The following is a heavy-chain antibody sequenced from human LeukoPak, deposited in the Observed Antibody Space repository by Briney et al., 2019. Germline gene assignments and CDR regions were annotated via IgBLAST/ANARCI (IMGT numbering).Heavy chain of an antibody. CDR1: GFTFNNYV. CDR2: ITDSSTST. CDR3: AKGSSSSRPYYFDY. D-gene: IGHD6-13*01. V-gene: IGHV3-23*01. Sequence: PGGSLRLSCAASGFTFNNYVMNWVRQAPGKGLEWVSAITDSSTSTYYADSVKGRFTFSRHNSKNTLYLQMNSLRAEDTAVYYCAKGSSSSRPYYFDYWGQGTLVTVSS. J-gene: IGHJ4*02.